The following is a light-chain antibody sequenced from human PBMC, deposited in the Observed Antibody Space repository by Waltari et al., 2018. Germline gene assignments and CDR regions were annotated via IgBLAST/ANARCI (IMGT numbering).Light chain of an antibody. V-gene: IGKV3-11*01. CDR3: QQRSNWHT. CDR2: DAA. Sequence: ENVLTQSPATLSLSPGEAAPLSCRASQNVGNSLAWYQHKPGQAPRLLIYDAANRAAGSPARFSGSGSGTDFTLTISSLEPDDFAVYYCQQRSNWHTFGQGTRLEIK. CDR1: QNVGNS. J-gene: IGKJ2*01.